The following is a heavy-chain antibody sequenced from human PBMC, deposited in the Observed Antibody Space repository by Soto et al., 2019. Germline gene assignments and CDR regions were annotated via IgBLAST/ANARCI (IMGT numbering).Heavy chain of an antibody. Sequence: PVGSLGLSSAASGFTCSSYAMSWFRQAPGKGLEWVSAISGSGGSTYYAASVKGRFTISRDKDKNTLYLQMKSLRAEDTAVYYCAKTWYRPYLSSFADWRPATLVTVA. D-gene: IGHD6-13*01. J-gene: IGHJ4*02. V-gene: IGHV3-23*01. CDR1: GFTCSSYA. CDR3: AKTWYRPYLSSFAD. CDR2: ISGSGGST.